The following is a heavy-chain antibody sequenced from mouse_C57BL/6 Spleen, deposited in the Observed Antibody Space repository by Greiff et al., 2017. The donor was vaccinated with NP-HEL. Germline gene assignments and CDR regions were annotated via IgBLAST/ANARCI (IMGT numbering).Heavy chain of an antibody. V-gene: IGHV5-17*01. CDR3: ARKTSGHFDD. CDR2: ISSGSSTI. J-gene: IGHJ2*01. CDR1: GFTFSDYG. Sequence: EVKLVESGGGLVKPGGSLKLSCAASGFTFSDYGMHWVRQAPEKGLEWVAYISSGSSTIYYADTVKGRFTISRDNAKNTLFLQMTSLRSEDTAMYYCARKTSGHFDDWGQGTTLTVSS.